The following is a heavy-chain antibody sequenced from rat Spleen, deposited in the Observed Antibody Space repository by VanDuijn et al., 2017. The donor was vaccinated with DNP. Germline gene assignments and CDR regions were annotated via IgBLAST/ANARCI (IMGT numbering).Heavy chain of an antibody. CDR1: GFTFSNYG. V-gene: IGHV5-19*01. J-gene: IGHJ3*01. D-gene: IGHD1-11*01. CDR3: TRAEGTGFPY. Sequence: EVQLVESGGGLVQPGRSLKLSCAASGFTFSNYGMAWVRQTPTKGLEWVASISPSGGSTYYRDSVKGRFTISRDNAKSTLYLQMDSLRSEDTATYYCTRAEGTGFPYWGQGTLVTVSS. CDR2: ISPSGGST.